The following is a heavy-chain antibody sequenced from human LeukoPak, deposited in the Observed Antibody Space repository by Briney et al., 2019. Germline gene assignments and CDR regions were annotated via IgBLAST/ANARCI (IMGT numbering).Heavy chain of an antibody. CDR3: ARSWLAVAGPEY. CDR2: IWYDGSNK. V-gene: IGHV3-33*01. J-gene: IGHJ4*02. D-gene: IGHD6-19*01. Sequence: GRSLRLSCAASGFTFTNYGMHWVRQAPGKGLEWVAVIWYDGSNKYYADSVKGRFTISRDNSKNTLYLQMNSLRAEDTAVYYCARSWLAVAGPEYWGQGTLVTVSS. CDR1: GFTFTNYG.